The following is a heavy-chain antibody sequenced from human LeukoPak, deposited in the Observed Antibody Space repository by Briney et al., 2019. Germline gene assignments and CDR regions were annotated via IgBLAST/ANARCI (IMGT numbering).Heavy chain of an antibody. CDR1: GFTFSSYW. J-gene: IGHJ6*02. CDR3: ARDPTRGYSYGYHYYYGMDV. Sequence: RPGGSLRLSCAASGFTFSSYWMSWVRQAPGKGLEWVANIKQDGSEKYYVDSVKGRFTISRDNAKNSLYLQMNSLRAEDTAVYYCARDPTRGYSYGYHYYYGMDVWGQGTTVTVSS. D-gene: IGHD5-18*01. V-gene: IGHV3-7*01. CDR2: IKQDGSEK.